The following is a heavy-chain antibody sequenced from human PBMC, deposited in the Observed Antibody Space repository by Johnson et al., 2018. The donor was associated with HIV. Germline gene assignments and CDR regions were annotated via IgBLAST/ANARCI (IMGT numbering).Heavy chain of an antibody. CDR3: ARALGGDLDAFDI. Sequence: EKLVESGGGVVQPGRSLRLSCAASGFTVSSNYMSWVRQAPGKGLEWVSVIYSGDTTYYADSVKGRFTISRDNSKNTLYLQMGSLRAEDMAVYYCARALGGDLDAFDIWGQGTMVTVSS. CDR1: GFTVSSNY. J-gene: IGHJ3*02. V-gene: IGHV3-66*01. D-gene: IGHD3-16*01. CDR2: IYSGDTT.